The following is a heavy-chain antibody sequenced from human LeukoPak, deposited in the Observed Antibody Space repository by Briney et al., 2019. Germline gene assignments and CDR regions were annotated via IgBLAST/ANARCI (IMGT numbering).Heavy chain of an antibody. J-gene: IGHJ4*02. CDR3: ARERALRNYDILTGYFLPDY. CDR1: GGSISSYY. Sequence: SETLSLTCTVSGGSISSYYWSWIRQPPGKGLEWIGYIYYSGSTYYNPSLKSRVTISVDTSKNQFSLKLSSVTAADTAVYYCARERALRNYDILTGYFLPDYWGQGTLVTVSS. V-gene: IGHV4-59*06. D-gene: IGHD3-9*01. CDR2: IYYSGST.